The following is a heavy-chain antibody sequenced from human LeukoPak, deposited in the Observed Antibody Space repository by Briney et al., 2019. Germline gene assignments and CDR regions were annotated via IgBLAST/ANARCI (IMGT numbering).Heavy chain of an antibody. CDR3: ARGRSGYYFDY. V-gene: IGHV3-48*02. Sequence: GGSPRLSCAASGFTFSSVSMNWVRQAPGKGLEWVSYISSTSTSTYYADSAKGRFTISRDNAQNSLYLQMNSLGDDDTAVYYCARGRSGYYFDYWGQGTLVTVSS. J-gene: IGHJ4*02. D-gene: IGHD3-22*01. CDR1: GFTFSSVS. CDR2: ISSTSTST.